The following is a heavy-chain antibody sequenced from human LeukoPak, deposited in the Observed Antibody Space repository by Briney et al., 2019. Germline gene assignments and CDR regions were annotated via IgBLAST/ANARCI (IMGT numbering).Heavy chain of an antibody. D-gene: IGHD3-3*01. CDR1: GFTFSGSG. CDR3: ARDYDFWSGYYSPTRGYFGY. Sequence: LXLSCAASGFTFSGSGMHWVRQAPGKGLEWVTFIRYDGSNKYYTDSVKGRFTISRDNSKNTLYLQMDSLRAEDTAVYYCARDYDFWSGYYSPTRGYFGYWGQGTLVTVSS. J-gene: IGHJ4*02. V-gene: IGHV3-30*02. CDR2: IRYDGSNK.